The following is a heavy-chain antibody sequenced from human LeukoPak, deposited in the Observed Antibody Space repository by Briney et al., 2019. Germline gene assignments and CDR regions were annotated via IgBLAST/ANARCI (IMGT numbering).Heavy chain of an antibody. Sequence: PGGSLRLSCAASGFIFNSYTMNWVRQAPGKGLEWVATISPVSTYIWYRDSVKGRCTISRDNVKNSLYLQIDSLRAEDTAVYYCVRDVSRRIEMDVWGQGTTVTVSS. V-gene: IGHV3-21*01. D-gene: IGHD2-15*01. J-gene: IGHJ6*02. CDR2: ISPVSTYI. CDR3: VRDVSRRIEMDV. CDR1: GFIFNSYT.